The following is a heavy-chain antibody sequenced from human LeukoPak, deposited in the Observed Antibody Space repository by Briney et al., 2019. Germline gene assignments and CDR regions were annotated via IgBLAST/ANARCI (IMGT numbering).Heavy chain of an antibody. CDR2: IDTSGSPI. CDR3: ARGPPLFDP. V-gene: IGHV3-48*01. CDR1: GFTFSSYS. Sequence: GGSLRLSCAASGFTFSSYSMNWVRQAPGKGLEWDSYIDTSGSPIYYADSVKGRFTISRDNAKNSLYLQMNSLRADDTAVYYCARGPPLFDPWGQGALVTVSS. J-gene: IGHJ5*02.